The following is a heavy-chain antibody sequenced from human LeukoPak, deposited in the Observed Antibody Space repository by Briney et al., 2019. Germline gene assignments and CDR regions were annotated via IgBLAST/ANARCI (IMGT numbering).Heavy chain of an antibody. Sequence: GGSLRLSCAASGFTFSSYAMSWVRQAPGKGLEWVLAISGSGGSTYYADSVKGRFTISRDNSKNTLYLQMNSLRAEDTAVYYCAKDPGYDILTGYIPGFDYWGQGTLVTVSS. D-gene: IGHD3-9*01. CDR1: GFTFSSYA. V-gene: IGHV3-23*01. CDR3: AKDPGYDILTGYIPGFDY. J-gene: IGHJ4*02. CDR2: ISGSGGST.